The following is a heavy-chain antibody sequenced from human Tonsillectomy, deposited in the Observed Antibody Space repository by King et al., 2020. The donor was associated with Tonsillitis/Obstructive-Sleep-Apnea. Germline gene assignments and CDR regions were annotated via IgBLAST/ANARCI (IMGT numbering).Heavy chain of an antibody. D-gene: IGHD5-18*01. J-gene: IGHJ6*04. CDR3: ARDLIVFGIQLWTGQMDV. V-gene: IGHV3-30*01. CDR1: GFTFSSYA. Sequence: QLVQSGGGVVQPGRSLRLSCAASGFTFSSYAMHCVRQAPGKGLEWVAGISYDGSNKYYADSVNGRLTISRDNSKNPLYLQMNSLRADDTAVYECARDLIVFGIQLWTGQMDVWGKGTTVTVSS. CDR2: ISYDGSNK.